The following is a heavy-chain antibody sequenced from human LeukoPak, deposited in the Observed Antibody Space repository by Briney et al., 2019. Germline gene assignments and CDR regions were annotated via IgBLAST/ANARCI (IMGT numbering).Heavy chain of an antibody. D-gene: IGHD3-9*01. Sequence: ASVKVSCKASGYTFTSYYMHWVRQAPGQGLEWMGIINPSGGSTSYAQKLQGRVTMTRDTSTSTVYMELSSLRSEDTAVYYCARDGAAIRYFERGGPDYWGQGTLVTVSS. CDR2: INPSGGST. J-gene: IGHJ4*02. V-gene: IGHV1-46*01. CDR3: ARDGAAIRYFERGGPDY. CDR1: GYTFTSYY.